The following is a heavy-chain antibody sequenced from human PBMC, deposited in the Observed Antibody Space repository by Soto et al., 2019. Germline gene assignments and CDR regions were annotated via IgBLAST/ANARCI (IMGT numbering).Heavy chain of an antibody. D-gene: IGHD2-2*01. Sequence: SETLSLTCAVYGGSFSGYYWSWIRQPPGKGLEWIGEINHSGSTNYNPSLKSRVTISVDTSKNQFSLKLSSVTAADTAVYYCARGLIVVVPAAIDQYNWFDPWGQGTLVTVSS. CDR3: ARGLIVVVPAAIDQYNWFDP. J-gene: IGHJ5*02. V-gene: IGHV4-34*01. CDR1: GGSFSGYY. CDR2: INHSGST.